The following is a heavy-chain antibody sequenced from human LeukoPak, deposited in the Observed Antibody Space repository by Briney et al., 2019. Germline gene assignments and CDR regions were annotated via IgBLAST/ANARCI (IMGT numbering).Heavy chain of an antibody. D-gene: IGHD4-17*01. V-gene: IGHV1-69*05. J-gene: IGHJ4*02. CDR2: IIPIFGTA. CDR3: AREPGGGDYGYLGY. CDR1: GYTFTGYY. Sequence: ASVKVSCKASGYTFTGYYMHWVRQAPGQGPEWMGRIIPIFGTANYAQKFQGRVTITTDESTSTAYMELSSLRSEDTAVYYCAREPGGGDYGYLGYWGQGTLVTVSS.